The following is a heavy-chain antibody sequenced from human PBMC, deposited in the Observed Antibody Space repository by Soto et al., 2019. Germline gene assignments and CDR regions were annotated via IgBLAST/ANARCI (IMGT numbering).Heavy chain of an antibody. CDR2: IYYSGRT. J-gene: IGHJ5*02. Sequence: QVQLQESGPGLVKPSETLSLTCTVSGGSISSYYWSWIRQPPGKGLEWIGYIYYSGRTNYNPSLKSRVTIAVDTSKNQFSLKLSSVTAAATAVYYCAGGYCSSTICYIWDNWFDPWGQGTLVTVSS. V-gene: IGHV4-59*01. D-gene: IGHD2-2*02. CDR1: GGSISSYY. CDR3: AGGYCSSTICYIWDNWFDP.